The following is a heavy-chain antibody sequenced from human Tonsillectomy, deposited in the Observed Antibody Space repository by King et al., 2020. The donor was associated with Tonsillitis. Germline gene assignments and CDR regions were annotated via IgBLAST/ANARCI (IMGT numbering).Heavy chain of an antibody. J-gene: IGHJ4*02. CDR2: IYYSGST. CDR3: AREIAYGDPMPGY. D-gene: IGHD4-17*01. Sequence: VQLQESGPGLVKPSETLSLTCTVSGGSISSYYWSWIRQPPGKGLEWIGYIYYSGSTNYNPSLKSRVTISVDTSKNQFSLKLSSVTAADTAVYYCAREIAYGDPMPGYWGQGTLVTVSS. V-gene: IGHV4-59*01. CDR1: GGSISSYY.